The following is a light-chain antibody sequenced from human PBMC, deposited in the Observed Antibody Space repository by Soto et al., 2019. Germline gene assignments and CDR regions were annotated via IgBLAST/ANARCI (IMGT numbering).Light chain of an antibody. J-gene: IGKJ5*01. CDR2: AAS. CDR1: PGISTW. V-gene: IGKV1-12*01. Sequence: DIQMTQSPSSVSASVGDRVTITCRASPGISTWLAWYQQKPGKAPELLIYAASKLQSGVPSRFAGSGSGTDFTLTISSLEPEDFATYYYQQSNSFPITFGQGTRLEIK. CDR3: QQSNSFPIT.